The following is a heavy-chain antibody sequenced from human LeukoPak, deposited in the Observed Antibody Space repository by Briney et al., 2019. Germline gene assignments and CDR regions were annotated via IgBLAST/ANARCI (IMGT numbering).Heavy chain of an antibody. D-gene: IGHD4-23*01. Sequence: GRSLRLSCAASGFTFSSYAIHWVRQAPGKGLEWVAVISYDGSNKYYADSVKGRFTISRDNAKNSLYLQMNSLRAEDTAVYYCASEKGGPSDYGGNSVLIWGQGTMVTVSS. V-gene: IGHV3-30-3*01. CDR2: ISYDGSNK. CDR3: ASEKGGPSDYGGNSVLI. CDR1: GFTFSSYA. J-gene: IGHJ3*02.